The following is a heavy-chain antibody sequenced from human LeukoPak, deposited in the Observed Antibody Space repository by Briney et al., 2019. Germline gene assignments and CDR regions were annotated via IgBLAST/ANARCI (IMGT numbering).Heavy chain of an antibody. Sequence: PSETLSLTCSVSGGSMGTYYWTWVRQPPGKGLEWIGYIYYRGSTNYNPSLKSRVTISVDTSKNQFSLKLSSVTAADTAVYYCARAKLRYFDWLLEGFDYWGQGTLVTVSS. V-gene: IGHV4-59*01. CDR2: IYYRGST. D-gene: IGHD3-9*01. CDR1: GGSMGTYY. CDR3: ARAKLRYFDWLLEGFDY. J-gene: IGHJ4*02.